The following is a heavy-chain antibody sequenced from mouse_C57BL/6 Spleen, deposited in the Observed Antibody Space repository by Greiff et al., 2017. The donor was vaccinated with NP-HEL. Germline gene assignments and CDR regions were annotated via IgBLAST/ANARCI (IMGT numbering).Heavy chain of an antibody. V-gene: IGHV1-50*01. Sequence: QVQLQQPGAELVKPGASVKLSCKASGHTFTSYWMQWVKQRPGQGLEWIGEIDPSDSYTNYNQKFKGKATLTVDTSSSTAYMQLSSLTSEDSAVYYCATGYEAYWGQGTLVTVSA. D-gene: IGHD3-1*01. CDR3: ATGYEAY. CDR2: IDPSDSYT. J-gene: IGHJ3*01. CDR1: GHTFTSYW.